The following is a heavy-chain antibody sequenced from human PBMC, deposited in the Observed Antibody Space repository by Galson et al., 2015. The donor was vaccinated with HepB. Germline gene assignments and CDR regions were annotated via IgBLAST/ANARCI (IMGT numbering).Heavy chain of an antibody. CDR2: ISSYSSTI. CDR1: GFTLSTYS. Sequence: SLRLSCAASGFTLSTYSMNWVRQAPGQGLEWVSHISSYSSTIYYADSVKGRFTISRDDAKNSLYLQMNSLRAEDTAVYYCAVDIVVTYGMDVWGQGTTVTVSS. D-gene: IGHD2-15*01. V-gene: IGHV3-48*01. CDR3: AVDIVVTYGMDV. J-gene: IGHJ6*02.